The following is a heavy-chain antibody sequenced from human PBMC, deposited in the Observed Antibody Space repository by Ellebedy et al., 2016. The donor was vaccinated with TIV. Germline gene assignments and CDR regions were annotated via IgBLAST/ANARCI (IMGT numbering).Heavy chain of an antibody. CDR3: ARDPGEYVLRYFDWLPAYYYYGMDV. V-gene: IGHV1-18*01. D-gene: IGHD3-9*01. J-gene: IGHJ6*02. Sequence: ASVKVSXKASGYTFTSYGISWVRQAPGQGLEWMGWISAYNGNTNYAQKLQGRVTMTTDTSTSTAYMELRSLRSDDTAVYYCARDPGEYVLRYFDWLPAYYYYGMDVWGQGTTVTVSS. CDR1: GYTFTSYG. CDR2: ISAYNGNT.